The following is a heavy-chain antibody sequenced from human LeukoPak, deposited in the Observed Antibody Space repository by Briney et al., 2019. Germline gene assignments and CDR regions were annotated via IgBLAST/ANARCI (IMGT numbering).Heavy chain of an antibody. D-gene: IGHD2-2*01. Sequence: GGSLRLSCAASGFTFNSYSMNWVRQTPGKGLEWVSSISSSSGYINYADSVKGRFTVSRDNAKNSLYLQMNSLRAEDTAVYYCARDSGYCSSTGCYVHYFDYWGQGTLVTVSS. V-gene: IGHV3-21*01. CDR1: GFTFNSYS. CDR2: ISSSSGYI. CDR3: ARDSGYCSSTGCYVHYFDY. J-gene: IGHJ4*02.